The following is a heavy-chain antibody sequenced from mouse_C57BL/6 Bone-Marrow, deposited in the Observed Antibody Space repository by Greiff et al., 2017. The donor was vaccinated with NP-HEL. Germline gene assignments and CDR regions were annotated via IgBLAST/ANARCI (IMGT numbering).Heavy chain of an antibody. D-gene: IGHD4-1*01. CDR2: IYPGNSDT. CDR3: TKGLGRQRFAY. CDR1: GYTFTSYW. Sequence: VQLQQSGTVLARPGASVKMSCKTSGYTFTSYWMHWVKQRPGQGLEWIGAIYPGNSDTSSNQKFKGKAKLTAVTSASTAYMELSSLTNEDSAVYYCTKGLGRQRFAYWGQGTLVTVSA. V-gene: IGHV1-5*01. J-gene: IGHJ3*01.